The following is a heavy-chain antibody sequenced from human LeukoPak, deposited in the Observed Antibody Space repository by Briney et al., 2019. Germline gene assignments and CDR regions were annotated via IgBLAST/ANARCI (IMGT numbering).Heavy chain of an antibody. D-gene: IGHD3-3*01. V-gene: IGHV4-38-2*02. CDR1: GYSISSGYY. CDR2: IYHSGST. J-gene: IGHJ6*03. Sequence: PSETLSLTCTVSGYSISSGYYWGWIRQPPGKGLEWIGSIYHSGSTYYNPSLKSRVTISVDTSKNQFSLKLSSVTAADTAVYYCARVGGGFWSGYYMNGVLRVIDNRKKQQYYYYYYYMDVWGKGTTVTVSS. CDR3: ARVGGGFWSGYYMNGVLRVIDNRKKQQYYYYYYYMDV.